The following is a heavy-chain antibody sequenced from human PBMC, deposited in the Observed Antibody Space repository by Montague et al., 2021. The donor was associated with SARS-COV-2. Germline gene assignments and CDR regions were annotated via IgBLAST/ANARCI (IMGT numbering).Heavy chain of an antibody. V-gene: IGHV4-59*01. CDR1: GGSLNNYY. D-gene: IGHD1-1*01. J-gene: IGHJ1*01. CDR2: IFYSGGGA. Sequence: SETLSLTCTVSGGSLNNYYWSWIRQPPGKGLEWVGDIFYSGGGAAYNPSLQSRVTISVDTSKNQFSLNLNSVTAADTAVYYCARVGSQVVHGTWEYIHHWGQGIPVSVSS. CDR3: ARVGSQVVHGTWEYIHH.